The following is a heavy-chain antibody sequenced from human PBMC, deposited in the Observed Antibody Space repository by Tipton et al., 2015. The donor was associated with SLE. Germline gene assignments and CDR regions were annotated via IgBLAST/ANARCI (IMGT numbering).Heavy chain of an antibody. CDR3: AGGATDWFDP. CDR1: GGSIFSYY. Sequence: LRLSCTVSGGSIFSYYWGWIRQPPGRGLEWIGNIFQSGRTYYNPSLKSRVTISVDTSKNQLSLRLSSVTAADTAIYYCAGGATDWFDPWGQGTLVTVSS. CDR2: IFQSGRT. V-gene: IGHV4-59*08. J-gene: IGHJ5*02.